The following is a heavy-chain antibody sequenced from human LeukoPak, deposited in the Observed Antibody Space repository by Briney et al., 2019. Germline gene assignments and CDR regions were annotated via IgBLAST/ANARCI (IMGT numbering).Heavy chain of an antibody. Sequence: GGSLRLSCVASGFTFSSYWMSWVRQAPGKGLEWVANIKQDGGEKYCVDSVKGRFTISRDNAKNSLFLQMNSLRAEDTAVYYCARDPPLIAAAGSRYFQHWGQGTLVTVSS. CDR2: IKQDGGEK. V-gene: IGHV3-7*01. J-gene: IGHJ1*01. D-gene: IGHD6-13*01. CDR1: GFTFSSYW. CDR3: ARDPPLIAAAGSRYFQH.